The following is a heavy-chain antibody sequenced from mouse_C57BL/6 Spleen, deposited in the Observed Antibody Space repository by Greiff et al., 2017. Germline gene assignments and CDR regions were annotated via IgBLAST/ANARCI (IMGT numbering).Heavy chain of an antibody. CDR2: ISSGGSYT. V-gene: IGHV5-6*01. CDR1: GFTFSSYG. J-gene: IGHJ4*01. Sequence: EVQRVESGGDLVKPGGSLKLSCAASGFTFSSYGMSWVRQTPDKRLEWVATISSGGSYTYYPDSVKGRFTISRDNAKNTLYLQMSSLKSEDTAMYYCARHSNPIYYAMDYWGQGTSVTVSS. D-gene: IGHD2-5*01. CDR3: ARHSNPIYYAMDY.